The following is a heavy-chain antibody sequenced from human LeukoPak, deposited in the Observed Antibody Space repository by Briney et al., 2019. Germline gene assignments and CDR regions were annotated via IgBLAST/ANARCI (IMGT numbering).Heavy chain of an antibody. CDR2: ISSSSYI. CDR1: GFTFSSYS. Sequence: AGGSLRLSCAASGFTFSSYSMNWVRQAPGKGLEWVSSISSSSYIYYADSVKGRFTISRDNSKNTLYLQMNSLRAEDTAVYYCAKRAYSSGWYPDYWGQGTLVTVSS. J-gene: IGHJ4*02. V-gene: IGHV3-21*04. D-gene: IGHD6-19*01. CDR3: AKRAYSSGWYPDY.